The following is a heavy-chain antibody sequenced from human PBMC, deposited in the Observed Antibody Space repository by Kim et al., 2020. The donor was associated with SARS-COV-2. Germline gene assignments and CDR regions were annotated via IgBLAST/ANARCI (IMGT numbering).Heavy chain of an antibody. J-gene: IGHJ6*02. V-gene: IGHV3-49*04. Sequence: GGSLRLSCTASGFTFGDYTMSWVRQAPGQGLEWVGFIRRKAYGGTTEYGASVKGRFTISRDDSKSIVYLQMNSLKSEDTAVYYCARDPARTHDYYYGMDVWGQGTTVTVSS. CDR2: IRRKAYGGTT. CDR3: ARDPARTHDYYYGMDV. CDR1: GFTFGDYT.